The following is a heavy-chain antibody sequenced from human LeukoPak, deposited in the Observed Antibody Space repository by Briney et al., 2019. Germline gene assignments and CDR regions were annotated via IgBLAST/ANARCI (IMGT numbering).Heavy chain of an antibody. CDR2: ISGTGGST. CDR1: GFTFSTYA. CDR3: AKGGQNYDFWRFDY. J-gene: IGHJ4*02. D-gene: IGHD3-3*01. Sequence: GWSLRLSCAASGFTFSTYAMSWVRQAPGKGLQWVSSISGTGGSTYFADSVKGRFTISRDNSKSTLYLQMNSLRADDTAVYYCAKGGQNYDFWRFDYWGQGTVVTVSS. V-gene: IGHV3-23*01.